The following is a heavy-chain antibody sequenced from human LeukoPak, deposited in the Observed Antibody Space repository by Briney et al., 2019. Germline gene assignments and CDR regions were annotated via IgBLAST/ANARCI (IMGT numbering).Heavy chain of an antibody. CDR2: IYYSGST. V-gene: IGHV4-39*07. CDR3: ARPLACYYYMDV. Sequence: SETLSLTCTVSGASISGSSHYFWGWIRQPPGKGLEWIGSIYYSGSTYYNPSLKSRVTISVDTSKNQFSLKLSSVTAADTAVYYCARPLACYYYMDVWGKGTTVTVSS. CDR1: GASISGSSHYF. J-gene: IGHJ6*03.